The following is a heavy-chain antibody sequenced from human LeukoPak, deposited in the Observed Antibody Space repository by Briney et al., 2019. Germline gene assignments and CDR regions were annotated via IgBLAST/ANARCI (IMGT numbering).Heavy chain of an antibody. J-gene: IGHJ4*02. D-gene: IGHD4-17*01. CDR1: GGAVKSVQFL. CDR3: ARGPGDEYGDPEYYFDF. V-gene: IGHV4-30-4*02. CDR2: ISYRGTT. Sequence: SETLSLTCSVSGGAVKSVQFLWHRLRQPPGRGLGWIGYISYRGTTYFNLSFKRRATIPLDTSKNEFSLRLSSVTEVDTASYYCARGPGDEYGDPEYYFDFWGQGALVSVSA.